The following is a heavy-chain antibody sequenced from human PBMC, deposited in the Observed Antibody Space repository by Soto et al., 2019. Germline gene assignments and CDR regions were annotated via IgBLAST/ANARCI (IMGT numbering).Heavy chain of an antibody. D-gene: IGHD3-3*01. V-gene: IGHV4-34*01. Sequence: QVQLQQWGAGLLKPSETLSLTCPINGGSFSDYYWTWIRQPPGKGLGWIGEVNHGGSTHYNPSLKIRVSIAVDTSKKQFSLNLTFVTAAATSVYYCAREWWSGSLIGGSLGGEGTLVTVST. CDR2: VNHGGST. CDR1: GGSFSDYY. CDR3: AREWWSGSLIGGSL. J-gene: IGHJ4*02.